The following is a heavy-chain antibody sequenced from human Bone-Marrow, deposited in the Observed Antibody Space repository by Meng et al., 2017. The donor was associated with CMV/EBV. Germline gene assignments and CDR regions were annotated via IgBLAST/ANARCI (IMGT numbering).Heavy chain of an antibody. CDR3: ARAPPRSITGTTGSDYYYGMDV. Sequence: ASVKVSCKASGYTFTGYYMHWVRQAPGQGLEWMGWINPNSGGTNYAQKFQGRVTMTRDTSISTAYMELSRLRSDDTAAYYCARAPPRSITGTTGSDYYYGMDVWGQGTTVTVSS. J-gene: IGHJ6*02. CDR2: INPNSGGT. CDR1: GYTFTGYY. D-gene: IGHD1-7*01. V-gene: IGHV1-2*02.